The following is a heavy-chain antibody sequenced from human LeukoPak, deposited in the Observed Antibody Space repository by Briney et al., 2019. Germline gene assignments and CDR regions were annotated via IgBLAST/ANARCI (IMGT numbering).Heavy chain of an antibody. Sequence: PGGSLRLSCAASGFTFSYYSMNWVRQAPGKGLEWVSYISDSSDTMYYADSVKGRFTISRDNAKNSLYLQMNSLRAEDTALYYCARATITMVRGVIIEKYYFDYWGQGTLVTVSS. J-gene: IGHJ4*02. D-gene: IGHD3-10*01. CDR1: GFTFSYYS. CDR2: ISDSSDTM. V-gene: IGHV3-48*01. CDR3: ARATITMVRGVIIEKYYFDY.